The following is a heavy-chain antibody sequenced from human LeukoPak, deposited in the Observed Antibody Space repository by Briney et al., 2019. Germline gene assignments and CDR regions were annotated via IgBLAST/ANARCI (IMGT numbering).Heavy chain of an antibody. CDR1: GVSVNTRVYY. CDR2: VFSRGDT. D-gene: IGHD6-19*01. Sequence: SETLSLTCTVSGVSVNTRVYYWDWIRHSPGKGLEWIGDVFSRGDTYFNPSFRSRATMSIDTSVNQFSLTLTSVTAADTAIYFCARMGRRAVAGLAHWGQGTLVTVSS. J-gene: IGHJ4*02. CDR3: ARMGRRAVAGLAH. V-gene: IGHV4-39*07.